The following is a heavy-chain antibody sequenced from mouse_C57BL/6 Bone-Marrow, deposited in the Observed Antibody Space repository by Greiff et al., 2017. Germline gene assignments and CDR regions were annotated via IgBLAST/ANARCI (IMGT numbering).Heavy chain of an antibody. V-gene: IGHV1-4*01. CDR2: INPSSGYT. J-gene: IGHJ2*01. Sequence: VQLVESGAELARPGASVKMSCKASGYTFTSYTMHWVKQRPGQGLEWIGYINPSSGYTKYNQKFKDKATLTADKSSSTAYMQLSSLTSEDSAVYYCARDDGLFDYWGQGTTLTVSS. D-gene: IGHD2-3*01. CDR1: GYTFTSYT. CDR3: ARDDGLFDY.